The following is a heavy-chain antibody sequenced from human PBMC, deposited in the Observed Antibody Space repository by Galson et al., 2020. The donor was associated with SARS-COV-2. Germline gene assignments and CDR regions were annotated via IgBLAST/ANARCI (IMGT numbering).Heavy chain of an antibody. D-gene: IGHD2-2*03. CDR3: VRGGMGGGYCSSTSCLDV. CDR1: GFTFSSYS. J-gene: IGHJ6*04. V-gene: IGHV3-21*01. CDR2: VSSVSSYI. Sequence: GGSMRLSCVASGFTFSSYSKNWVRQAPGKGLEWVSYVSSVSSYIYYADSLKGRVTISRDNAQNSLYLQMNTLRAEDTAIYYCVRGGMGGGYCSSTSCLDVWGKGTTVTVSS.